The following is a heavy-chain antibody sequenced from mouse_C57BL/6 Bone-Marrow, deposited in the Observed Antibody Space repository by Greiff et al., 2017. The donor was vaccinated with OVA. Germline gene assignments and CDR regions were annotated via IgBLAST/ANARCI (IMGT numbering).Heavy chain of an antibody. CDR3: ARLNYYFVFAV. V-gene: IGHV1-59*01. CDR2: IDPYDSCT. Sequence: VQLQQPGAELVRPGTSVKLSCKASGYTFTSYWMHWVKQRPGQGLEWIGVIDPYDSCTNYNEKFKGKATLTVDKSSITAYMQLSSLTSEDSAVSYCARLNYYFVFAVWGPGTPVTVSS. CDR1: GYTFTSYW. D-gene: IGHD1-1*01. J-gene: IGHJ1*01.